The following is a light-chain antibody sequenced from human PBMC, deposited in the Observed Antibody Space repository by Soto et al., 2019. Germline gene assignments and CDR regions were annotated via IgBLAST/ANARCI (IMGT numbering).Light chain of an antibody. J-gene: IGKJ3*01. CDR1: QSVSSSY. V-gene: IGKV3-20*01. CDR3: QQYGNSPFT. Sequence: EIVLTQSPGTLSLSPGERATLSCRASQSVSSSYLAWYQQKRGQAPRLLIYGAYRRATDIPDRFSGSGSGKDFTLTISRLEPEDFAVYYCQQYGNSPFTFGPGTKVDIQ. CDR2: GAY.